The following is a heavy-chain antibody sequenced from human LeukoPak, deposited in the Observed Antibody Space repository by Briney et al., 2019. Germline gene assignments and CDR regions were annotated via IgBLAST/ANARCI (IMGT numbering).Heavy chain of an antibody. CDR2: IIPILGIA. Sequence: VASVKVSCKASGGTFSSYIISWVRQAPGQGLEWMGRIIPILGIANYAQKFQGRVTITADKSTSTAYMELSSLRSEDTAVYYCARGSYGEGAVRNNWFDPWGQGTLVTVSS. CDR1: GGTFSSYI. V-gene: IGHV1-69*02. D-gene: IGHD4-17*01. CDR3: ARGSYGEGAVRNNWFDP. J-gene: IGHJ5*02.